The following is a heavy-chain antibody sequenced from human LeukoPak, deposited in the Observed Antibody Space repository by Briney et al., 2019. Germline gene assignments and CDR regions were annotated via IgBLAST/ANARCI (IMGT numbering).Heavy chain of an antibody. CDR3: ARDPYGGNSRDY. D-gene: IGHD4-23*01. Sequence: GGSLRLSCAASGFTFSSYSMNWVRQAPGKGLEWVSSISSSSYIYYADSVKGRFTISRDNAKNSLYLQMNSLRAEDTAVYYCARDPYGGNSRDYWGQGTLATVSS. J-gene: IGHJ4*02. V-gene: IGHV3-21*01. CDR2: ISSSSYI. CDR1: GFTFSSYS.